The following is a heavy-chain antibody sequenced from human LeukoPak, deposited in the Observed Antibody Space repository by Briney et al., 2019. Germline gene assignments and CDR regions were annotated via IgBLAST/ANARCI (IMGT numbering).Heavy chain of an antibody. Sequence: GGSLRLSCAASGFTFSSYSMNWVRQAPGKGLEWVSSISSSSSYIYYADSVKGRFTISRDNAKNSLYLQMNSLRAEDTAVYYCARSPEGYYYYYMDVWGKGTTVTVSS. J-gene: IGHJ6*03. CDR3: ARSPEGYYYYYMDV. D-gene: IGHD1-14*01. V-gene: IGHV3-21*01. CDR1: GFTFSSYS. CDR2: ISSSSSYI.